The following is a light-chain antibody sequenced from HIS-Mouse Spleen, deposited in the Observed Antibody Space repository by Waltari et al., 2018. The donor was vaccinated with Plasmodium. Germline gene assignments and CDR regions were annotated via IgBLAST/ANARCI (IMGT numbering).Light chain of an antibody. Sequence: SYELTQPPSVSVSTGQTASITCSVDKLGDKYACWYQQKPGQSPVLVIYQDSKRPSGIPERFSGSNSGNTATLTISGTQAMDEADYYCQAWDSSTAWVFGGGTKLTVL. CDR1: KLGDKY. V-gene: IGLV3-1*01. J-gene: IGLJ2*01. CDR2: QDS. CDR3: QAWDSSTAWV.